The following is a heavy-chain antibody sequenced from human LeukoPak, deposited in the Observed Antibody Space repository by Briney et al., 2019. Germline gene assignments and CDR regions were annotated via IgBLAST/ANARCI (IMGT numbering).Heavy chain of an antibody. Sequence: GGSLRLSCTASGFTFGDYAMSWIRQAPGKGLEWVGFIRSKAYGETADYAASVKGRFTISRDDSKAIAYLQMNSLKTENTAVYHCTRDRGAYNLYDYWGQGTLVTVSS. D-gene: IGHD1-1*01. V-gene: IGHV3-49*03. CDR1: GFTFGDYA. CDR2: IRSKAYGETA. CDR3: TRDRGAYNLYDY. J-gene: IGHJ4*02.